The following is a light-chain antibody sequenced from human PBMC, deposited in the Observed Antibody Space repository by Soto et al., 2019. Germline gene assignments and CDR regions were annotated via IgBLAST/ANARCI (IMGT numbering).Light chain of an antibody. CDR3: CSYAGTYTVL. J-gene: IGLJ2*01. CDR1: SSDVGGYNY. CDR2: EVS. V-gene: IGLV2-11*01. Sequence: QSALTQPRSVSGSPGQSVTISCTGTSSDVGGYNYVSWYQQHPGKAPKLMIYEVSKRPSGAPDRFSGSKSGNTASLTISGLQTEDEADYYCCSYAGTYTVLFGGGTKATVL.